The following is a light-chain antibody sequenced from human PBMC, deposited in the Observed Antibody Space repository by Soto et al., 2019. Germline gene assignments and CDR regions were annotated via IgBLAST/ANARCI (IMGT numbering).Light chain of an antibody. CDR3: QVWDSSRYHVV. CDR2: KNR. V-gene: IGLV3-21*02. Sequence: SYELTQPPAVSVDPGQTARITSGGDNIGSKSLHWYQQKPGQAHVLVVYKNRDRPSGIPERFSDSNSGNTATLNISRVESGDESDYYCQVWDSSRYHVVFGGGTKLTVL. CDR1: NIGSKS. J-gene: IGLJ3*02.